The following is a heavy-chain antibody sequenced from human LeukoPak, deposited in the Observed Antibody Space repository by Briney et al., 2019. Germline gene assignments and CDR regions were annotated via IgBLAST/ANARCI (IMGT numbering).Heavy chain of an antibody. J-gene: IGHJ4*02. CDR2: ISWKGDTT. CDR3: ARHRCSSTTCSFDS. Sequence: GSLRLSCAASGFTFSSYWMTWVRQTPGKGPEWVSLISWKGDTTAYAESVRGRFTISRDNAKNSLYLHMNSLRPEDTAFYHCARHRCSSTTCSFDSWGQGSLVTVSS. V-gene: IGHV3-20*01. CDR1: GFTFSSYW. D-gene: IGHD2-2*01.